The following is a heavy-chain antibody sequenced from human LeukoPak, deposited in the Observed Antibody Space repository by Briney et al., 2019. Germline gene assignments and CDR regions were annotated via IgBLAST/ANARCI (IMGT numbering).Heavy chain of an antibody. Sequence: SGTLSLTCTVSGGSISSYYWSWIRQPPGKGLEWIGYIYYSGSTNYNPSLKSRVTISVDTSKNQFSLKLSSVTAADTAVYYCARSYGDAFDIWGQGTMVTVSS. CDR3: ARSYGDAFDI. J-gene: IGHJ3*02. CDR2: IYYSGST. CDR1: GGSISSYY. V-gene: IGHV4-59*01. D-gene: IGHD1-26*01.